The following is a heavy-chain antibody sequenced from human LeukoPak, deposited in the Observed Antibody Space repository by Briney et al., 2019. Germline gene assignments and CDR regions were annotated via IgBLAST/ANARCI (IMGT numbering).Heavy chain of an antibody. CDR3: APRNVYKGYFDN. CDR1: GYTFTELA. J-gene: IGHJ4*02. Sequence: ASVKVSFKVSGYTFTELAMHWVRQAPGKGLEWMGSFDPEDGERIYAQKLQGRLIMTEDTSRDTAYLELSSLRSDDTAVYYCAPRNVYKGYFDNWGQGTLVTVSS. CDR2: FDPEDGER. D-gene: IGHD5-24*01. V-gene: IGHV1-24*01.